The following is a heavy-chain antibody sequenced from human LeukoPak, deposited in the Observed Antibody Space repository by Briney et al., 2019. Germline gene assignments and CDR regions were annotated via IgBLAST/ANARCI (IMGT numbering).Heavy chain of an antibody. J-gene: IGHJ5*02. CDR2: ISSSSSTI. V-gene: IGHV3-48*01. CDR1: GFTFSSYS. Sequence: PGGSLRLSCAASGFTFSSYSMNWVRQAPGKGLEWVSYISSSSSTIYYADSVKGRFTISRDNSKNTLYLQMNSLRAEDTAVYYCAKDPDYGDYFFFSWGQGTLVTVSS. D-gene: IGHD4-17*01. CDR3: AKDPDYGDYFFFS.